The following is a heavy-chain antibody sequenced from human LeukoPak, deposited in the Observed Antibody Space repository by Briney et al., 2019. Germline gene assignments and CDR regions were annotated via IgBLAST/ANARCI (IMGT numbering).Heavy chain of an antibody. CDR2: IYTSGST. Sequence: TSETLSLTCTVSGGSISRYYWSWIRQPAGKGLEWIGRIYTSGSTYYNPSLKSRVTMSVDTSKNQFSLKLSSVTAADTAVYFCARGPYCGGDCYFAYWGQGTLVTVSS. J-gene: IGHJ4*02. D-gene: IGHD2-21*02. V-gene: IGHV4-4*07. CDR1: GGSISRYY. CDR3: ARGPYCGGDCYFAY.